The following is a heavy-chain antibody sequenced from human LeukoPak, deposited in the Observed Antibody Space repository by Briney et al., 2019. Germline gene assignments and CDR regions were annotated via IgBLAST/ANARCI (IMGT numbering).Heavy chain of an antibody. J-gene: IGHJ6*03. D-gene: IGHD3-16*01. CDR3: ARETSQKGAHYMDV. V-gene: IGHV4-39*07. Sequence: PPETLSLTCTVSGGSISSSSYYWGWIRQPPGKGLEWIGSIYYSGSTYYNPSLKSRVTISVDTSKNQFSLKLSSVTAADTAVYYCARETSQKGAHYMDVWGKGTTVTISS. CDR1: GGSISSSSYY. CDR2: IYYSGST.